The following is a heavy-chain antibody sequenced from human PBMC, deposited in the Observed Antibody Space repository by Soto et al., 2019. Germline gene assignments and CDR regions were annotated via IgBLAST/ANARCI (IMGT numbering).Heavy chain of an antibody. J-gene: IGHJ4*02. D-gene: IGHD6-19*01. CDR1: GFSFGTFV. CDR2: ITDSGYTA. V-gene: IGHV3-23*01. CDR3: AKNGQWLATPPEA. Sequence: GSLRLSCAASGFSFGTFVMTWFRQAPGGGLEWVASITDSGYTASYAETVEGRFTVSRDNSKNKLHLQMNDLRAEDTATYYCAKNGQWLATPPEAWGQGTLVTVSS.